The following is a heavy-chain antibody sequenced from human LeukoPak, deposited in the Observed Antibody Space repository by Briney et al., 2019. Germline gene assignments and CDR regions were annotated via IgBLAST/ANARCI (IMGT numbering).Heavy chain of an antibody. V-gene: IGHV4-30-4*01. CDR2: IYYSGST. CDR1: GGSISSGDYY. CDR3: ARANYGDYSSPPYYYYGMDV. D-gene: IGHD4-17*01. J-gene: IGHJ6*02. Sequence: SETLSLTCTVSGGSISSGDYYWSWIRQPPGKGLEWIGYIYYSGSTYYNPSLKSRVTISVDTSKNQFSLKLSSVTAADTAVYYCARANYGDYSSPPYYYYGMDVWGQGTTVTVSS.